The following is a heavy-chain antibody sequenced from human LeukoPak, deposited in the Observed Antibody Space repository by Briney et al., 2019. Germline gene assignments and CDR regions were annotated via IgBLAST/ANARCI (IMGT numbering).Heavy chain of an antibody. D-gene: IGHD3-10*01. CDR3: ARAMVRGVINRNWFDP. J-gene: IGHJ5*02. V-gene: IGHV7-4-1*02. CDR1: GYTFTSYA. CDR2: INTNTGNP. Sequence: ASVKVSCKASGYTFTSYAMNWVRQAPGQGLEWMGWINTNTGNPTYAQGFTGRFAFSLDTSVSTAYLQISSLKAEDTAVYYCARAMVRGVINRNWFDPWGQGTLVTVSS.